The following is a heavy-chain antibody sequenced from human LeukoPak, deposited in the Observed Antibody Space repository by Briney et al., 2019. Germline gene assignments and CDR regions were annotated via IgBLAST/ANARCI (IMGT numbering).Heavy chain of an antibody. CDR2: IYSGGGS. CDR3: ARGCYYERSGYCPFDY. D-gene: IGHD3-22*01. J-gene: IGHJ4*02. V-gene: IGHV3-53*01. Sequence: GGSLRLSCAASGFIVSNNYMNWVRQAPGKGLEWVSIIYSGGGSYYADSVKGRFTISRDNSKNTLYLQMNSLRADDTAVYYCARGCYYERSGYCPFDYWGPGTLVTVSS. CDR1: GFIVSNNY.